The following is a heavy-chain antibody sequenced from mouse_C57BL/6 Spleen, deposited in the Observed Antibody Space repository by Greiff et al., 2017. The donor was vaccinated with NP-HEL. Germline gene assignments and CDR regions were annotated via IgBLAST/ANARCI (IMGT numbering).Heavy chain of an antibody. CDR1: GYTFTSYG. J-gene: IGHJ4*01. CDR2: IYPRSGNT. V-gene: IGHV1-81*01. CDR3: ARGDYDYDADYYAMDY. D-gene: IGHD2-4*01. Sequence: QVQLKQSGAELARPGASVKLSCKASGYTFTSYGISWVKQRPGQGLEWIGEIYPRSGNTYYNEKFKGKATLTADKSSSTAYMELRSLTSEDSAVYFCARGDYDYDADYYAMDYWGQGTSVTVSS.